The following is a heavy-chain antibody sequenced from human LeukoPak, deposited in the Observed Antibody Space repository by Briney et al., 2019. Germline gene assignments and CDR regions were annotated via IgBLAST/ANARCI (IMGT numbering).Heavy chain of an antibody. CDR3: ARDEHQYYSESSGRFDF. Sequence: SGGSLRLSCVASGFTFSFYWMAWVRQAPGKGLEWVANIKQDGSEKYYVDSARGRFTFSRDNAKNSLYLQMNSLRAEDTAVYYCARDEHQYYSESSGRFDFWGQGVLVTVSS. J-gene: IGHJ4*02. CDR2: IKQDGSEK. D-gene: IGHD3-22*01. CDR1: GFTFSFYW. V-gene: IGHV3-7*04.